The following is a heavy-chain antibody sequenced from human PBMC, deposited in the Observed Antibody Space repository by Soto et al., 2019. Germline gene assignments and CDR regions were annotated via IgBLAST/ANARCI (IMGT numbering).Heavy chain of an antibody. Sequence: QMHLVQSGAEVTKPGSSVKVSCKASGGTFNDLAFSWVRQAPGQGLEWMGGIIPLFGTPSYSQKFQGRVSITADESAATVYMEMSSLTLEDTATYFCSTDLIGETSTIGYFDSWGLGTLVSVSS. D-gene: IGHD3-10*01. J-gene: IGHJ4*02. CDR3: STDLIGETSTIGYFDS. V-gene: IGHV1-69*01. CDR1: GGTFNDLA. CDR2: IIPLFGTP.